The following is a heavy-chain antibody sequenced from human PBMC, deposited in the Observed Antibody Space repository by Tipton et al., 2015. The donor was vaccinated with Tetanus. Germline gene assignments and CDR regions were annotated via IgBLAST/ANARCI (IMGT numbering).Heavy chain of an antibody. CDR2: IYYSGST. D-gene: IGHD3-10*01. CDR1: GGSISSGGYY. Sequence: TLSLTCTVSGGSISSGGYYWSWIRQHPGKGLEWIGYIYYSGSTYYNPSLKSRVTISVDTSKNQFSLKLSSVTAADTAVYYCASGMVRGVIVDYWGQGTLVTVSS. CDR3: ASGMVRGVIVDY. V-gene: IGHV4-31*03. J-gene: IGHJ4*02.